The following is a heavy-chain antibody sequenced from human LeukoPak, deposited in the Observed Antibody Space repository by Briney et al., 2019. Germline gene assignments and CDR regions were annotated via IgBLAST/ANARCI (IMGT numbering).Heavy chain of an antibody. Sequence: PGGSLRLSCAASGFTFSIYNMNWVRQAPGKGLEWVSSISSSSSYIYYADSVKGRFTISGDNAKNSLYLQMNSLRAEDTAVYYCARLTTTVTTPFDYWGQGTLVTVSS. CDR2: ISSSSSYI. V-gene: IGHV3-21*01. D-gene: IGHD4-17*01. CDR3: ARLTTTVTTPFDY. J-gene: IGHJ4*02. CDR1: GFTFSIYN.